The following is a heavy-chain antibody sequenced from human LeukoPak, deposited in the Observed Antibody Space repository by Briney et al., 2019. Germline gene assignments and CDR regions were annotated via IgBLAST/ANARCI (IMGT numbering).Heavy chain of an antibody. CDR2: IYYSGST. D-gene: IGHD7-27*01. Sequence: SETLSLTCTVSGGSISSYYWSWIRQPPRKGLEWIGYIYYSGSTNYNPALKSRVTISVDTSKNQFSLKLSSVTAADTAVYYCARHGGATGGIDYWGQGTLVTVSS. CDR1: GGSISSYY. V-gene: IGHV4-59*08. J-gene: IGHJ4*02. CDR3: ARHGGATGGIDY.